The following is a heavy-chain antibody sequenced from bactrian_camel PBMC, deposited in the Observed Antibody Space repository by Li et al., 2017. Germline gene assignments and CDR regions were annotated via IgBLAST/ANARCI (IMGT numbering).Heavy chain of an antibody. Sequence: QVQLVESGGGLVQPGGSLRLSCAASGFPFGNHYMSWVRQAPGKGLEWVSSIHRDGSYTYYADSVKGRLTISRDNAKNTMYLQTNSLKSEDTATYTCAARVGRCFNPQRPDSFGYWGQGTQVTVS. J-gene: IGHJ6*01. CDR3: AARVGRCFNPQRPDSFGY. D-gene: IGHD3*01. CDR2: IHRDGSYT. CDR1: GFPFGNHY. V-gene: IGHV3-2*01.